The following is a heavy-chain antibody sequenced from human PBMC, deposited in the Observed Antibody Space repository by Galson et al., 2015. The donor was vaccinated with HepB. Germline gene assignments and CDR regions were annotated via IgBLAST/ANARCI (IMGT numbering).Heavy chain of an antibody. D-gene: IGHD1-7*01. J-gene: IGHJ6*02. CDR3: ARDSRLELHLNNYFSYGMDV. CDR2: VSGYDGSA. Sequence: SVKVSCKASGYDFNKYGLSWVRQAPGQGLEWMGWVSGYDGSANYAPKFQGRVTMSTQKSTGTAFMEMRSLRSDDPAVYYCARDSRLELHLNNYFSYGMDVWGQGTAVIVS. V-gene: IGHV1-18*01. CDR1: GYDFNKYG.